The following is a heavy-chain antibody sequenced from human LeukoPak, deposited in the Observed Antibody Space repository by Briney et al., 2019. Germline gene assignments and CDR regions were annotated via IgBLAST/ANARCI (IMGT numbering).Heavy chain of an antibody. D-gene: IGHD3-16*01. CDR3: ARDQGGVGY. CDR1: RFTFSTYW. V-gene: IGHV3-74*01. CDR2: INSDGSST. J-gene: IGHJ4*02. Sequence: GGSLRLSCAASRFTFSTYWMHWVRQAPGKGLVWVSRINSDGSSTGYADSVKGRFTISRDNAKNTLYLQMNSLRAEDTALYYCARDQGGVGYWGQGTLVTVSS.